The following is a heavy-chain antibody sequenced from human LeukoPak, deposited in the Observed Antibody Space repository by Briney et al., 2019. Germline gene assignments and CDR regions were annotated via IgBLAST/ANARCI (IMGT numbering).Heavy chain of an antibody. Sequence: ASVKASCKASGYTFTSYDINWVRQATGQGLEWMGWMNPNSGNTGYAQKFQGRVTMTRNTSISTAYMELSSLRSEDTAVYYCARAEYSYGYNWFDPWGQGTLVTVSS. V-gene: IGHV1-8*01. J-gene: IGHJ5*02. CDR3: ARAEYSYGYNWFDP. CDR1: GYTFTSYD. D-gene: IGHD5-18*01. CDR2: MNPNSGNT.